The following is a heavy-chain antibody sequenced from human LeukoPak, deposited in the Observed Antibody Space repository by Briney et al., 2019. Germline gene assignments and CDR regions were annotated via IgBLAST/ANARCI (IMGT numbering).Heavy chain of an antibody. CDR3: APDDLTDGYKGY. V-gene: IGHV3-53*01. CDR2: IYPDGNT. J-gene: IGHJ4*02. Sequence: PGGSLRLSCAVSGFSVSGKYMSWVRQAPGKGLEWVSVIYPDGNTNYADSVKGRFTIFRDNSKNTLYLQMNTLGAEDTAVYYCAPDDLTDGYKGYWGQGTLVTVSS. D-gene: IGHD5-24*01. CDR1: GFSVSGKY.